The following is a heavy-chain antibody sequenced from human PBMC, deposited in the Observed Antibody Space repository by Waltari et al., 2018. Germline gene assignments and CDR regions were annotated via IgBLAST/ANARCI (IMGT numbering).Heavy chain of an antibody. D-gene: IGHD6-19*01. J-gene: IGHJ4*02. CDR1: VDSISSFY. CDR3: ARATSGWYFLDY. Sequence: QVQLQESGPGLVKPSETLSLTCTVSVDSISSFYWSWIRQPPGKGLEWVGYIHYSGSTNYNPSLKSRVTISVDTSNNQFSLKLTSVTAADTAVYYCARATSGWYFLDYWGQGTRVTVSP. V-gene: IGHV4-59*01. CDR2: IHYSGST.